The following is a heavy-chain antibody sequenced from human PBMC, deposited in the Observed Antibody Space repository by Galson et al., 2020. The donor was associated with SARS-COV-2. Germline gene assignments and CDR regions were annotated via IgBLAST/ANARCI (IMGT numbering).Heavy chain of an antibody. V-gene: IGHV3-30*04. Sequence: GGSLRLYCAASGFTFSNYVMHWVRQAPGKGPEWVAVISSDGSNSFYADSLKGRFTISRDNSKSTLYLHMNSLRAEDTAVYYCAGGGEWELPYYWDYWGQGTLGTVSS. CDR1: GFTFSNYV. D-gene: IGHD1-26*01. J-gene: IGHJ4*02. CDR3: AGGGEWELPYYWDY. CDR2: ISSDGSNS.